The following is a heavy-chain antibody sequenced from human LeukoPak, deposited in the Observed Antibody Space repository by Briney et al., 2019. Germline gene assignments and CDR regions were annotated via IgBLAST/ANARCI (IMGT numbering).Heavy chain of an antibody. D-gene: IGHD6-19*01. J-gene: IGHJ3*02. V-gene: IGHV3-30*18. Sequence: GGSLRLSCAASDGMHWVRQAPGKGLEWVAVISYEGRSEYYADSVKGRFTISRDNSRNTLFLQMNSLRAEDTAVYYCAKNSHAVAPHAFAIWGQGTMVTVSS. CDR2: ISYEGRSE. CDR1: DG. CDR3: AKNSHAVAPHAFAI.